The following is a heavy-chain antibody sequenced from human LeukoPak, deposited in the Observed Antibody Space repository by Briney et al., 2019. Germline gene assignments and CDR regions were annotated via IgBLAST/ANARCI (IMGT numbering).Heavy chain of an antibody. V-gene: IGHV4-4*07. J-gene: IGHJ6*03. CDR1: GGSISSYY. CDR3: ARVGGSQLGSPDPYYMDV. Sequence: SETLSLTCTVSGGSISSYYWSWIRQPAGKGLEWIGRIFTSGSTNYNPSLKSRVTMSVDTSKNQFSLKLSSVTAADTAVYYCARVGGSQLGSPDPYYMDVWGKGTTVTVSS. CDR2: IFTSGST. D-gene: IGHD5-18*01.